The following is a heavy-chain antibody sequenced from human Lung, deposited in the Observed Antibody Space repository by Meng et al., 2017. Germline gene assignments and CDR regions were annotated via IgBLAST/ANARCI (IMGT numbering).Heavy chain of an antibody. CDR2: VYFSGST. CDR3: ARGGTVVNLGY. Sequence: VELQESGQGLVRPSENLSLHGTVSGDPVSSGGYYWRWIRQPPGKGLEWIGYVYFSGSTNYNPSLKSLFTISLDTSKNQFSLKLNSVTAADTAVYYCARGGTVVNLGYWGPGTLVTVSS. J-gene: IGHJ4*02. D-gene: IGHD4-23*01. CDR1: GDPVSSGGYY. V-gene: IGHV4-61*08.